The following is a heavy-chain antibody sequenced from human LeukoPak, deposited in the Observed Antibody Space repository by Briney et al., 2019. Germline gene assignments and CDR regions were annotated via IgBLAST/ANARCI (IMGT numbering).Heavy chain of an antibody. D-gene: IGHD4-17*01. J-gene: IGHJ4*02. CDR1: EFTFSNYA. CDR3: TTDLSYGDYPLLDY. V-gene: IGHV3-15*01. CDR2: IKSKTDGGTT. Sequence: GGSLRLSCAASEFTFSNYAMNWVRQAPGKGLEWVGRIKSKTDGGTTDYAAPVKGRFTISRDDSKNTLYLQMNSLKTEDTAVYYCTTDLSYGDYPLLDYWGQGTLVTVSS.